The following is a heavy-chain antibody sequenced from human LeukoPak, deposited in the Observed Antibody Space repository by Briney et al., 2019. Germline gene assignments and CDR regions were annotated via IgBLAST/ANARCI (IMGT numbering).Heavy chain of an antibody. CDR1: GFTVSSNY. V-gene: IGHV3-53*01. CDR2: IYSGGST. CDR3: ARGRGGLYGMDV. Sequence: GGSLRLSCAASGFTVSSNYMSWVRQAPGKGLEWGSVIYSGGSTYYADSVKGRFTISRDNSKNTLYLQMNSLRAEDTAVYYCARGRGGLYGMDVWGQGTTVTVSS. J-gene: IGHJ6*02. D-gene: IGHD3-16*01.